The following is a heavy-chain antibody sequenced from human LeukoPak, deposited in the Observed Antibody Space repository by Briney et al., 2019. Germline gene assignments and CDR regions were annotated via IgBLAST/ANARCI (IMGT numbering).Heavy chain of an antibody. D-gene: IGHD6-19*01. V-gene: IGHV6-1*01. J-gene: IGHJ4*02. CDR2: TYYRSKWYN. CDR3: ARDLGNTGWYTFDY. CDR1: GDSVSSINGA. Sequence: SQTLSVTCDISGDSVSSINGAWNCIRQSPSRGLEWLGRTYYRSKWYNEYAVSMEGRITIIPDTSKNQFSLQLIYVTPEDTAVYYCARDLGNTGWYTFDYWGQGTLVTVSS.